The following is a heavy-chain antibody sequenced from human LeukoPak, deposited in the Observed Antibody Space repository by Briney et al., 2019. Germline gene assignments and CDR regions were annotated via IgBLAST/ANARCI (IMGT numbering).Heavy chain of an antibody. CDR2: IKQDGSEK. J-gene: IGHJ4*02. CDR1: GGSFSGYY. D-gene: IGHD6-13*01. V-gene: IGHV3-7*01. CDR3: ARDQYRAAAGAFDY. Sequence: ETLSLTCAVYGGSFSGYYWSWVRQAPGKGLEWVANIKQDGSEKYYVDSVKGRFTISRDNAKNSLYLQMNSLRAEDTAVYYCARDQYRAAAGAFDYWGQGTLVTVSS.